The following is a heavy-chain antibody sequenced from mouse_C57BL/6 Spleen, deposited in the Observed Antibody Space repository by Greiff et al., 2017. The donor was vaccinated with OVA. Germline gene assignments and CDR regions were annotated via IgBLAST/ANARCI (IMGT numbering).Heavy chain of an antibody. D-gene: IGHD1-1*01. V-gene: IGHV1-72*01. J-gene: IGHJ1*03. Sequence: LQRPGAELVKPGASVKLSCKASGYTFTSYWMHWVKQRPGRGLEWIGRIDPNSGGTKYNEKFKSKATLTVDKPSSTAYMQLSSLTSEDSAVYYCALDYYGSSWWYFDVWGTGTTVTVSS. CDR2: IDPNSGGT. CDR1: GYTFTSYW. CDR3: ALDYYGSSWWYFDV.